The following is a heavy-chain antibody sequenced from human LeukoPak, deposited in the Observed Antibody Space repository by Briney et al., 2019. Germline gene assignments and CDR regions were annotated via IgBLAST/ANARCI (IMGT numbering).Heavy chain of an antibody. V-gene: IGHV4-59*01. CDR2: IYYSGST. Sequence: SETLSLTCTVSGGSISSYYWSWIRQPPGKGLEWMGYIYYSGSTNDNPSLKSRVTISVDTSKNQFSLKLSSVTAADTAVYYCARGGNSNFNHYGLDVWGQGTMVTVSS. J-gene: IGHJ6*02. CDR3: ARGGNSNFNHYGLDV. D-gene: IGHD3-16*01. CDR1: GGSISSYY.